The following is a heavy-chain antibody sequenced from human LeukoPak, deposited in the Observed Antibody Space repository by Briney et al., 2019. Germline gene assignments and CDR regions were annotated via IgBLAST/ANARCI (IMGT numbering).Heavy chain of an antibody. CDR1: GGSISSSSYY. V-gene: IGHV4-39*01. CDR3: ARHPRYCSGGSCYFDY. CDR2: IYYSGST. Sequence: SETLSLTCTVSGGSISSSSYYWGWIRQPPGQGLEWIGSIYYSGSTYYNPSLKSRVTISVDTSKNQFSLKLSSVTAADTAVYYCARHPRYCSGGSCYFDYWGQGTLVTVSS. D-gene: IGHD2-15*01. J-gene: IGHJ4*02.